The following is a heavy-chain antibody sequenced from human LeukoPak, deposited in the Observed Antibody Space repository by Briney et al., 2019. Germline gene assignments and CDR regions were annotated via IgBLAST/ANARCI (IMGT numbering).Heavy chain of an antibody. CDR1: GLTLNDRA. V-gene: IGHV3-43*02. Sequence: PGGSLRHSCAASGLTLNDRALHWIRQAPGRGLEWVSLISGDGGETYYADSLKGRFTVSRDNNKNSLYLQMNSLRTEDTALYYCAKGTGPCYYHGMDVWGQGTTVTVSS. CDR3: AKGTGPCYYHGMDV. CDR2: ISGDGGET. J-gene: IGHJ6*02.